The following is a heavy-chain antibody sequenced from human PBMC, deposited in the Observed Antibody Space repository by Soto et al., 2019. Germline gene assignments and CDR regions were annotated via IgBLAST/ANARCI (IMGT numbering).Heavy chain of an antibody. Sequence: GGSLRLSCAASGFTFSSYGMHWVRQAPGKGLEWVAVIWYDGSNKYYADSVKGRFTISRDNSKNTLYLQMNSLRAEDTAVYYWARSSNRGPFFDYWGQGTLVTSPQ. J-gene: IGHJ4*02. D-gene: IGHD2-15*01. CDR1: GFTFSSYG. V-gene: IGHV3-33*01. CDR3: ARSSNRGPFFDY. CDR2: IWYDGSNK.